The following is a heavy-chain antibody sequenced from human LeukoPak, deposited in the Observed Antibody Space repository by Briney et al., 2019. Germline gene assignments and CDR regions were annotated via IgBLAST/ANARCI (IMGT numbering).Heavy chain of an antibody. CDR1: GVPISSRSYY. D-gene: IGHD3-10*01. V-gene: IGHV4-39*07. Sequence: SETLSLTCSVSGVPISSRSYYWGWIRQPPGKGLEWIGYIYHSGSTYYNPSLKSRVTISVDRSKNQFSLKLSSVTAADTAVYYCARGSGSYYNPSNAFDIWGQGTMVTVSS. J-gene: IGHJ3*02. CDR2: IYHSGST. CDR3: ARGSGSYYNPSNAFDI.